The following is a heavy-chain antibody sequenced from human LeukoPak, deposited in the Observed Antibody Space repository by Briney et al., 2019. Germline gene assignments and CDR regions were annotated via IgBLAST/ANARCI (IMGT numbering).Heavy chain of an antibody. Sequence: SETLSLTCTVSGGSISSGGYYWSWICQHPGKGLEWIGYIYYSGSTYYNPSLKSRVTISVDTSKNQFSLKLSSVTAADTAVYYCAREELRGNYYYGMDVWGQGTTVTVSS. J-gene: IGHJ6*02. D-gene: IGHD4-23*01. V-gene: IGHV4-31*03. CDR2: IYYSGST. CDR1: GGSISSGGYY. CDR3: AREELRGNYYYGMDV.